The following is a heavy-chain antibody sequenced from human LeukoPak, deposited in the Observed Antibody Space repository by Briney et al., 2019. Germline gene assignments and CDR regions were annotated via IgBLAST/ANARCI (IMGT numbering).Heavy chain of an antibody. D-gene: IGHD6-19*01. CDR3: AGTAAGTAWFDP. J-gene: IGHJ5*02. CDR1: GGSISSYY. V-gene: IGHV4-59*01. CDR2: IYYSGST. Sequence: SETLSLTCTVSGGSISSYYWSWIRQPPGKGLEWIGYIYYSGSTNYNPSLKSRVTISVDTSKNQFSLRLSSVTAADTAVYYCAGTAAGTAWFDPWGQGTLATVSS.